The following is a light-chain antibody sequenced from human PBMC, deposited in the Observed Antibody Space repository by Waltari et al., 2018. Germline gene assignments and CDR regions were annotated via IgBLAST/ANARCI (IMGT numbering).Light chain of an antibody. V-gene: IGLV2-8*01. Sequence: QSALTQPPSASGSPGQSVTISCSGSSSDIGTYKFVSWYQQHPGKSPKLIIYEVNQRPSGVPDRSSGSKSGNTASLTVSGLLPEDEADYYCSSYAGTKKLLFGGVTKLTVL. CDR3: SSYAGTKKLL. CDR2: EVN. CDR1: SSDIGTYKF. J-gene: IGLJ2*01.